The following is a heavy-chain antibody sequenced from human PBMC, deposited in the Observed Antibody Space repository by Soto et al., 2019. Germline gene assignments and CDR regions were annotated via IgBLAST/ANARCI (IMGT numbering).Heavy chain of an antibody. V-gene: IGHV3-11*01. Sequence: QVQLVESGGGLVKPGGSLRLSCAASGFTFSDYYMSWIRQAPGKGLEWVSYISSSGSTIYYADSVKGRFTISRDNAKNSLYLKMTSLRAEDTAVYYCARDSSRIAAAAHYYYYGMDVWGQGTTVTVSS. CDR1: GFTFSDYY. CDR2: ISSSGSTI. J-gene: IGHJ6*02. D-gene: IGHD6-13*01. CDR3: ARDSSRIAAAAHYYYYGMDV.